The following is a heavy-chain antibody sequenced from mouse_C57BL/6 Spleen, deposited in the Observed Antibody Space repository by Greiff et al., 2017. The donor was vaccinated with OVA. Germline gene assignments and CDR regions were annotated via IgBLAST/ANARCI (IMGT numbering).Heavy chain of an antibody. Sequence: VQLQQSGPELVKPGASVKIPCKASGYTFTDYNMDWVKQSHGKSLEWIGDINPNNGGTIYNQKFKGKATLTVDKSSSTAYMELRSLTSEDTAVYYCARLTTAPLYAMDYWGQGTSVTVSS. J-gene: IGHJ4*01. CDR2: INPNNGGT. D-gene: IGHD1-2*01. CDR1: GYTFTDYN. CDR3: ARLTTAPLYAMDY. V-gene: IGHV1-18*01.